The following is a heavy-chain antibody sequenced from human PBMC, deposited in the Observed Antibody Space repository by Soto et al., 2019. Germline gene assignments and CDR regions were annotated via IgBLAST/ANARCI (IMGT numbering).Heavy chain of an antibody. CDR1: GGSFSGYY. D-gene: IGHD6-6*01. V-gene: IGHV4-34*01. J-gene: IGHJ4*02. Sequence: PSETLSLTCAVYGGSFSGYYWSWIRQPPGKGLEWIGEINHSGSTNYNPSLKSRVTISVDTSKNQFSLKLSSVTAADTAVYYCASAARPGGFDYWGQGTLVTVSS. CDR3: ASAARPGGFDY. CDR2: INHSGST.